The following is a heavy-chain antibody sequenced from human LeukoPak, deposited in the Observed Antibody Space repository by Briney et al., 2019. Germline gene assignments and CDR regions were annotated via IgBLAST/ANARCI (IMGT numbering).Heavy chain of an antibody. V-gene: IGHV4-59*01. D-gene: IGHD5-12*01. CDR3: AGYIVATKGWFDP. Sequence: SETLSLTCTVSGGSISSYYWSWILQPPGKGLEWIGYIYYSGSTNYNPSLKSRVTISVDTSKNQFSLKLSSVTAADTAVYYCAGYIVATKGWFDPWGQGTLVTVSS. J-gene: IGHJ5*02. CDR1: GGSISSYY. CDR2: IYYSGST.